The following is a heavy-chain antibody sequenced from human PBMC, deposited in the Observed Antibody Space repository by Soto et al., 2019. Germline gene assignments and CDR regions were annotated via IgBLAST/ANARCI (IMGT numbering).Heavy chain of an antibody. Sequence: SETLSLTCTVSGGSISSGDYYWSWIRQPPGKGLEWIGYIYYSGSTYYNPSLKSRVTISVDTSKNQFSLKLTSVTAADTALYYCARVGKFYPYYFDYWGQGTLVTVSS. D-gene: IGHD1-1*01. V-gene: IGHV4-30-4*02. CDR1: GGSISSGDYY. CDR2: IYYSGST. J-gene: IGHJ4*02. CDR3: ARVGKFYPYYFDY.